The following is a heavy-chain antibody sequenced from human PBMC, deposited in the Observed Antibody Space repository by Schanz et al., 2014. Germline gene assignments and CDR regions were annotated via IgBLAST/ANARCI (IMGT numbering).Heavy chain of an antibody. CDR2: IYHSGST. CDR1: GGSISSSSYF. CDR3: ARHMGRLSSSRGNYFDY. Sequence: QLQLQESGPGLVKPSETLSLTCTVSGGSISSSSYFWGWIRQPPGKGLEWIGSIYHSGSTYNNPSQKRRVTMSVDASKNQFPVKLSSVTAADTALYYCARHMGRLSSSRGNYFDYWGQGTLVTVSS. V-gene: IGHV4-39*01. J-gene: IGHJ4*02. D-gene: IGHD6-13*01.